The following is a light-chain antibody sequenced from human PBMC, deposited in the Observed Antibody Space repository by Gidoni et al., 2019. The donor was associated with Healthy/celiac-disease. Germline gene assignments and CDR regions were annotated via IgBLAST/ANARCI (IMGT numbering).Light chain of an antibody. CDR1: SSDVGGYNY. CDR2: DVS. CDR3: SSYTSRITVV. J-gene: IGLJ2*01. Sequence: QSALTQPASVSGSPGQSITISCTGTSSDVGGYNYVSWYQQHPGKAPKLMIYDVSNRPSGVSNLFSGSKSGNTASLTISGLQAEDEADYYCSSYTSRITVVFGGGTKLTVL. V-gene: IGLV2-14*03.